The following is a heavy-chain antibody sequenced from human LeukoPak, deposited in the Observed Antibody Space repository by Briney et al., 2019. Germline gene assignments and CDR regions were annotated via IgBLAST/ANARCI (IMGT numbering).Heavy chain of an antibody. J-gene: IGHJ4*02. D-gene: IGHD2-2*01. V-gene: IGHV3-23*01. CDR1: GFTFSSYA. Sequence: GGSLRLSCAASGFTFSSYAMSWVRQAPGKGLEWVSAISGSGGSTYYADSVKGRFTISRDNSKNTLYLQINSLRAEDTAVYYCAKDEGFVVVPAAMNYWGQGTLVTVSS. CDR3: AKDEGFVVVPAAMNY. CDR2: ISGSGGST.